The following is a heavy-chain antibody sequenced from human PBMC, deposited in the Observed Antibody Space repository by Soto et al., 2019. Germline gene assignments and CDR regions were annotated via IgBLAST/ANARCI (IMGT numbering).Heavy chain of an antibody. J-gene: IGHJ4*02. CDR1: GFTFSDFY. CDR2: IGSGGSPI. V-gene: IGHV3-11*01. D-gene: IGHD6-19*01. Sequence: QVQLVESGGGLVKPGGSLRLSCAASGFTFSDFYMTWIRQAPGKGLEWIAHIGSGGSPIYYADSVKGRFTISWDNSKKSLYLQMNSLRADDTAMYFCARDEYISAYWGQGTLVTVSS. CDR3: ARDEYISAY.